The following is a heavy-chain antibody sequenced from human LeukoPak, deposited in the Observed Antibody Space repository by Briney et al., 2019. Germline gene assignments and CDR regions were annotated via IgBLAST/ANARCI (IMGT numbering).Heavy chain of an antibody. D-gene: IGHD2-15*01. J-gene: IGHJ4*02. CDR1: GGSISSYY. CDR2: IYTSGST. Sequence: SETLSLTCTVSGGSISSYYWSWIRQPAGKGLEWIGRIYTSGSTGYNPSLKGRVTMSVDTSKNQSSLKLSSVTAADTAVYYCARVDLRAAYFDYWGQGTLVTVSS. V-gene: IGHV4-4*07. CDR3: ARVDLRAAYFDY.